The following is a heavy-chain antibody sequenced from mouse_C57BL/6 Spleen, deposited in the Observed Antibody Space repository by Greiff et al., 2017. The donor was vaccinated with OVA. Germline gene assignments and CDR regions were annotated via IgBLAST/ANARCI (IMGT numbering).Heavy chain of an antibody. V-gene: IGHV3-6*01. CDR2: ISYDGSN. Sequence: EVKLEESGPGLVKPSQSLSLTCSVTGYSITSGYYWNWIRQFPGNKLEWMGYISYDGSNNYNPSLKNRISITRDTSKNQFFLKLNSGTTEDTATYYCARGNWDGDYAMDYWGQGTSVTVSS. CDR3: ARGNWDGDYAMDY. J-gene: IGHJ4*01. CDR1: GYSITSGYY. D-gene: IGHD4-1*01.